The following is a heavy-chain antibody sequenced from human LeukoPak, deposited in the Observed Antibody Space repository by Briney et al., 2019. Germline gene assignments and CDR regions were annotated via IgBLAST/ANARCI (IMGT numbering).Heavy chain of an antibody. D-gene: IGHD2-2*02. CDR3: ATYRHLAS. CDR2: IKQDGNEK. J-gene: IGHJ4*02. V-gene: IGHV3-7*01. CDR1: GLTFSSSW. Sequence: GGSPRLSCAVSGLTFSSSWMNWVRQAPGKGLEWVANIKQDGNEKYYMDSVKGRFTISRDNAKNSLYLQMDSLRAEDTAVYYCATYRHLASWGQGTLVTVSS.